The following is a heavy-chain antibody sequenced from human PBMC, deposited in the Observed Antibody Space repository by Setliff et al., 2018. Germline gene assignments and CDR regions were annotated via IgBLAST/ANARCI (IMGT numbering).Heavy chain of an antibody. CDR3: ARDFELLENYDIRGVFFDY. Sequence: PSETLSLTCTVSGASITNINYYWGLIRQPPGKGLEWIGSIFYSGRTFYNPSLESRVTISVDTSKNQFSLRLRPVTAADTAVYFCARDFELLENYDIRGVFFDYWGQGTPVTVSS. J-gene: IGHJ4*01. CDR2: IFYSGRT. CDR1: GASITNINYY. V-gene: IGHV4-39*07. D-gene: IGHD3-9*01.